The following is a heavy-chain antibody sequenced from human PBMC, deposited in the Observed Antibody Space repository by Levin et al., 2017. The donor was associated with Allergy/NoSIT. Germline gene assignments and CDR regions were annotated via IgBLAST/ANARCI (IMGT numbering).Heavy chain of an antibody. CDR3: TRGYTYGPD. CDR1: GFTFNDHG. V-gene: IGHV3-20*04. J-gene: IGHJ4*02. CDR2: INWNGVIT. Sequence: RAGGSLRLSCAASGFTFNDHGMKWVRQAPGKGLEWVSAINWNGVITDYADSVKGRFTISRDNAKNSLYLQMNSLRVEDTALYYCTRGYTYGPDWGQGTLVTVSS. D-gene: IGHD3-10*01.